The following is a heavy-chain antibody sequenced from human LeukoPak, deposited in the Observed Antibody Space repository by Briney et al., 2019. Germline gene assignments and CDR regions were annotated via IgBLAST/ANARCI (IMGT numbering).Heavy chain of an antibody. D-gene: IGHD2-2*01. CDR1: GFTFSSYA. Sequence: GGSLRLSCAASGFTFSSYAMHWVRQAPGKGLEYVSAISSNGGSTYYANSVKGRFTISRDNSKNTLYLRMGSLRAEDMAVYYCAKGYCSSTSCYGMDVWGQGTTVTVSS. CDR3: AKGYCSSTSCYGMDV. CDR2: ISSNGGST. V-gene: IGHV3-64*01. J-gene: IGHJ6*02.